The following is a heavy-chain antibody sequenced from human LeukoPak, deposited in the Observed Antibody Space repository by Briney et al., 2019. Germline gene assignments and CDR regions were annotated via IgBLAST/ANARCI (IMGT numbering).Heavy chain of an antibody. CDR2: ISAYNGNT. V-gene: IGHV1-18*04. CDR1: GYTFTSYG. Sequence: ASVKVSCKASGYTFTSYGISWVRQAPGQGLVWMGWISAYNGNTNYAQKLQGRVTMTTDTSTSTAYMELRSLRSDDTAVYYCARGPAAAGTSGHVDYWGQGTLVTVSS. CDR3: ARGPAAAGTSGHVDY. D-gene: IGHD6-13*01. J-gene: IGHJ4*02.